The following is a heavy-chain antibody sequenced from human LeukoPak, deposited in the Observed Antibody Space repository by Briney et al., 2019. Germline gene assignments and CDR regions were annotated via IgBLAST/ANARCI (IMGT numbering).Heavy chain of an antibody. V-gene: IGHV4-61*05. D-gene: IGHD2-2*01. CDR1: GGSISSSSYY. CDR2: IYYPGYP. J-gene: IGHJ4*02. Sequence: SETLSLTCTVSGGSISSSSYYWGWIRQPPGKGLEWIGYIYYPGYPSYNPSLKSRVTIAVETSKSQFSLNLRSVTTADTAVCFCAGTKLGYCTTTGCPLESWGQGTLVAVSS. CDR3: AGTKLGYCTTTGCPLES.